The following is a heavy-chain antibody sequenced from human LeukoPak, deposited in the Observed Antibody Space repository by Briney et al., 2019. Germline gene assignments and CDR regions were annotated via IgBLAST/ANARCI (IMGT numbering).Heavy chain of an antibody. CDR1: GYTFTSYA. D-gene: IGHD2-2*01. CDR2: INTNTGKP. J-gene: IGHJ4*02. CDR3: ARAASLDY. V-gene: IGHV7-4-1*02. Sequence: GASVKVSCKASGYTFTSYAMNWVRQAPGQGLEWMGWINTNTGKPTYAQGFTGRFVFSLDSSVSTAYLQINSLNAVGTAVYYCARAASLDYWGQGTLVTVSS.